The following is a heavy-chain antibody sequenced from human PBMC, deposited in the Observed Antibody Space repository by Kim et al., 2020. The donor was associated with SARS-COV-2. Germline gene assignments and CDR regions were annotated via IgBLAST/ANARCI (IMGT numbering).Heavy chain of an antibody. D-gene: IGHD2-2*01. V-gene: IGHV3-23*01. J-gene: IGHJ6*02. CDR2: ISGSGGST. Sequence: GGSLRLSCAASGFTFSSYAMSWVRQAPGKGLEWVSAISGSGGSTYYADSVKGRFTISRDNSKNTLYLQMNSLRAEDTAVYYCAKLSGVEVVPAGFDYYYYYGMDVWGQGTTVTVSS. CDR3: AKLSGVEVVPAGFDYYYYYGMDV. CDR1: GFTFSSYA.